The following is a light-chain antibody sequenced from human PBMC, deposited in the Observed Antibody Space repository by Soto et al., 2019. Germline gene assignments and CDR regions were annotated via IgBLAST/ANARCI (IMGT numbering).Light chain of an antibody. V-gene: IGKV1-5*03. CDR2: KAS. CDR1: QNIGAL. Sequence: DIQMTQSPSTLSASVGDRVTITCRASQNIGALLAWYQQKPGKAPMFLISKASNLGSGVPSRFSGSGSGTEFTLTISSLQPDDFATYYCQQHTTYPLTFGQGTKVDIK. J-gene: IGKJ2*01. CDR3: QQHTTYPLT.